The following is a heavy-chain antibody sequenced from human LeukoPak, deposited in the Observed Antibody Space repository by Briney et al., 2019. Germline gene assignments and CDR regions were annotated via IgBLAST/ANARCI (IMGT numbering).Heavy chain of an antibody. Sequence: PGGSLRLARAASGFTFSGNGMHWVRQAPGKGLEWVAFIRYDGSSKYYADSVRGRFAISRDNSKSTLYLQMNSLRAEDTAIYYCAKSSSYSFEYWGQGTLVAVSS. CDR3: AKSSSYSFEY. V-gene: IGHV3-30*02. CDR2: IRYDGSSK. CDR1: GFTFSGNG. D-gene: IGHD5-12*01. J-gene: IGHJ4*02.